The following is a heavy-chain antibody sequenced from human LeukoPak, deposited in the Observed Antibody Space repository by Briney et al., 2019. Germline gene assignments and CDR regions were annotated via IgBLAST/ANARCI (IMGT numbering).Heavy chain of an antibody. CDR3: ARVSRGWLGSLNFDY. CDR2: IYYSGST. D-gene: IGHD6-19*01. CDR1: GGSISSYY. V-gene: IGHV4-59*01. J-gene: IGHJ4*02. Sequence: SETLSLTCTASGGSISSYYWSWIRQPPGKGLEWIGYIYYSGSTNYNPSLKSRVTISVDTSKNQFSLKLSSVTAADTAVYYCARVSRGWLGSLNFDYWGQGTLVTVSS.